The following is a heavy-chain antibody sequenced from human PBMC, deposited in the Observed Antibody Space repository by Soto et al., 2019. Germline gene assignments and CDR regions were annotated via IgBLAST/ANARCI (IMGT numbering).Heavy chain of an antibody. J-gene: IGHJ5*02. CDR1: GGSFSGYY. CDR2: INHSGST. CDR3: ARIYGSGSYNWFDP. V-gene: IGHV4-34*01. Sequence: SETLSLTCAVYGGSFSGYYWGWIRQPPGKGLEWIGEINHSGSTNYNPSLKSRVTISVDTSKNQFSLKLSSVTAADTAVYYCARIYGSGSYNWFDPWGRGTLVTVSS. D-gene: IGHD3-10*01.